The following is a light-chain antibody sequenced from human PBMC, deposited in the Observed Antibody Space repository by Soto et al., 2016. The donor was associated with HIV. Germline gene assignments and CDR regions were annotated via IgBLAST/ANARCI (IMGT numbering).Light chain of an antibody. V-gene: IGLV3-27*01. J-gene: IGLJ3*02. CDR1: LLAKKY. CDR2: KDS. CDR3: YSTSDNSGV. Sequence: SYELTQPPSVSVSPGQTARITCSGDLLAKKYARWFQQKQGQAPVLVIYKDSERPSEIPERFSGSTSGTTVTLTISGAQVEDEADYYCYSTSDNSGVFGGGTKLTVL.